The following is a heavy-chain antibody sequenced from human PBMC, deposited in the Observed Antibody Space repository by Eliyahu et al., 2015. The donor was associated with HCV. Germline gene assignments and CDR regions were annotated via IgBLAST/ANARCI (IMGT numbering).Heavy chain of an antibody. V-gene: IGHV3-23*01. CDR3: AKGRVSDY. Sequence: EVQLLESGGGLVQPGGSLRLSCAVSGFSFSNYAMSWVRQPPEKGLEWVSAISGSDDATYYADSVKGRFTISRDNSKNTLYLQMNSLSVEDTAVYYCAKGRVSDYWGQGTLVTVSS. J-gene: IGHJ4*02. CDR1: GFSFSNYA. D-gene: IGHD3-3*01. CDR2: ISGSDDAT.